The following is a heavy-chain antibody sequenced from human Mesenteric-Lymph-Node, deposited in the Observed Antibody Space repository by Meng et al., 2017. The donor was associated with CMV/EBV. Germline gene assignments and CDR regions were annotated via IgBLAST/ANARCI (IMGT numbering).Heavy chain of an antibody. CDR2: ISWNSGSI. V-gene: IGHV3-9*01. CDR1: GFTFSSYW. D-gene: IGHD1-7*01. Sequence: SLRLSCAASGFTFSSYWMHWVRQAPGKGLEWVSGISWNSGSIGYADSVKGRFTISRDNAKNSLYLQMNSLRAEDTALYYCAKGGTTVYYYYGMDVWGQGTTVTVSS. CDR3: AKGGTTVYYYYGMDV. J-gene: IGHJ6*02.